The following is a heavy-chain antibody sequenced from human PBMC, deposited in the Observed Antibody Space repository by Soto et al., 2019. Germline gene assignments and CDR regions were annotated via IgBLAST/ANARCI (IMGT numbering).Heavy chain of an antibody. D-gene: IGHD5-12*01. CDR1: GGSINSAVYS. J-gene: IGHJ4*02. CDR3: AREYSGYDYFDY. V-gene: IGHV4-31*03. CDR2: IYYSGST. Sequence: SETLSLTSTVSGGSINSAVYSWNWIRQHPRKGLKWIGYIYYSGSTHYNPSLKNRDTISVDTSKNQFSLKLSSLTAADTAVYYCAREYSGYDYFDYWGQGTLVTVSS.